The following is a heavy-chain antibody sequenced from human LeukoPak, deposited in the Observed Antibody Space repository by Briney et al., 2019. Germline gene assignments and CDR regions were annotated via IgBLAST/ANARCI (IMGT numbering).Heavy chain of an antibody. J-gene: IGHJ4*02. CDR2: INPNSGGT. Sequence: HWASLKVSCKASGYTFTGYYMHWVRQAPGQGLEWMGRINPNSGGTNYAQKFQGRVTMARDTSITTAYMELRRLRSDDAALYYCARAYYYDSSGYSTSYYFDYWGQGTLVTVSS. CDR3: ARAYYYDSSGYSTSYYFDY. CDR1: GYTFTGYY. V-gene: IGHV1-2*06. D-gene: IGHD3-22*01.